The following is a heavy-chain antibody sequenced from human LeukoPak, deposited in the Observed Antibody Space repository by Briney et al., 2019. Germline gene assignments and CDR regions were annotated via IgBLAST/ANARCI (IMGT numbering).Heavy chain of an antibody. CDR2: KSYSGRP. D-gene: IGHD3-22*01. CDR3: ARLLDNDSSGDPDTFDV. Sequence: PSETLSLTCTVSGGSMSSHCWGWIRQSPGKGLDWVGFKSYSGRPYYKPSLRSRVTISVDTSKNHFSLSLTSVTAADTAVYYCARLLDNDSSGDPDTFDVWGQGTMVTVSS. J-gene: IGHJ3*01. V-gene: IGHV4-59*11. CDR1: GGSMSSHC.